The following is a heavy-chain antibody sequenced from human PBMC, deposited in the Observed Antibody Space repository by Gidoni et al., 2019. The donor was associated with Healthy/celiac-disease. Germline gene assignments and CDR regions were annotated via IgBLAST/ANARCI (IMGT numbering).Heavy chain of an antibody. CDR2: IIPIFGTA. D-gene: IGHD3-3*01. CDR1: GGTCSSYA. J-gene: IGHJ6*02. V-gene: IGHV1-69*01. CDR3: ARVGRTYYDFWSGYFTNYYYYGMDV. Sequence: QVQLVQSGAEVKKPGSSVKVSCKASGGTCSSYAISWVRQAPGQGLEWMGGIIPIFGTANYAQKFQGRVTITADESTSTAYMELSSLRSEDTAVYYCARVGRTYYDFWSGYFTNYYYYGMDVWGQGTTVTVS.